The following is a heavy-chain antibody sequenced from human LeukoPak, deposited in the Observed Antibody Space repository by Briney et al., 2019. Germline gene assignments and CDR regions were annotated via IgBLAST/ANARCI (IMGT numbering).Heavy chain of an antibody. CDR3: ARRSLVGAAGFDY. Sequence: PSETQSLTCTVSGGSISSYYWSWIRQPPGKGLEWIGYIYTSGSTNYNPSLKSRVTISVDTSKNQFSLKLSSVTAADTAVYYCARRSLVGAAGFDYWGQGTLVTVSS. J-gene: IGHJ4*02. CDR2: IYTSGST. CDR1: GGSISSYY. V-gene: IGHV4-4*09. D-gene: IGHD1-26*01.